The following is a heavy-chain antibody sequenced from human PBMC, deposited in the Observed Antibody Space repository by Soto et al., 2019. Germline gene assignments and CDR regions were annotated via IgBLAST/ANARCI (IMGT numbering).Heavy chain of an antibody. CDR2: ISYDGSNK. CDR3: ARNNYYDSSGYYLGAGGYFDY. J-gene: IGHJ4*02. CDR1: GFTFSSYA. Sequence: GGSLRLSCAASGFTFSSYAMHWVRQAPGKGLEWVAVISYDGSNKYYADSVKGRFTISRDNSKNTLYLQMNSLRAEDTAVYYCARNNYYDSSGYYLGAGGYFDYWGQGTLVTVSS. D-gene: IGHD3-22*01. V-gene: IGHV3-30-3*01.